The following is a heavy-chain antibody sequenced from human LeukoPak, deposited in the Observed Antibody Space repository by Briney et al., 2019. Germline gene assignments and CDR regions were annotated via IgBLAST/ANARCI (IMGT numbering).Heavy chain of an antibody. Sequence: SETLSLTCTVSGGSISSSSYYWGWIRQPPGKGLEWIGSIYYSGSTYYNPSLKSRVTISVDTSKNQFSLKLSSVTAADTAVYYCARDGTAGQQLVRVDVWGKGTTVTVSS. CDR1: GGSISSSSYY. V-gene: IGHV4-39*07. CDR2: IYYSGST. CDR3: ARDGTAGQQLVRVDV. D-gene: IGHD6-13*01. J-gene: IGHJ6*04.